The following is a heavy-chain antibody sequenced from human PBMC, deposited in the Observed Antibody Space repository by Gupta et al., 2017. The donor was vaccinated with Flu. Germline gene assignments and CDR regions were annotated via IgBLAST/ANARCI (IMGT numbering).Heavy chain of an antibody. J-gene: IGHJ4*02. CDR3: AKFGYRFFDF. CDR1: SSSP. V-gene: IGHV3-23*01. CDR2: ISSSGGTT. D-gene: IGHD5-18*01. Sequence: SSSPMSWVRQAPGKELEWVSAISSSGGTTYFADSVKGRFTISRDNSKNTVYIQMNSLKAEETAVYYCAKFGYRFFDFWGQGTLVTVSS.